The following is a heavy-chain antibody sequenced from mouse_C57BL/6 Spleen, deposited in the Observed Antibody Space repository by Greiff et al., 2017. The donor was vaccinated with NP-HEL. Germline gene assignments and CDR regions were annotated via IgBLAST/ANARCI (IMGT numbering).Heavy chain of an antibody. V-gene: IGHV1-55*01. D-gene: IGHD2-5*01. J-gene: IGHJ2*01. CDR3: ARYPHYSNYDVY. Sequence: VQLQQPGAELVKPGASVKMSCKASGYTFTSYWITWVKQRPGQGLEWIGDIYPGSGSTNYNEKFKSKATLTVDTSSSTAYMQLSSLTSEDSAVYYCARYPHYSNYDVYWGQGTTLTVSS. CDR2: IYPGSGST. CDR1: GYTFTSYW.